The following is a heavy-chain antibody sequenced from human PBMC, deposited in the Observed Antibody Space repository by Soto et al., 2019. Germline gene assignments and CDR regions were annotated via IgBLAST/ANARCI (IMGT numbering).Heavy chain of an antibody. Sequence: QVQLVQSGGEVKKPGASVKVSCKASGYTFTIYGINWVRQAPGQGFEWMGWISPDNGNTNYAQKLQGRVTMTTDTSTNTAYMELRSLRSDDTAVYYCARALGYSGYAGMDVWGQGTTVTVSS. V-gene: IGHV1-18*01. CDR2: ISPDNGNT. CDR1: GYTFTIYG. CDR3: ARALGYSGYAGMDV. J-gene: IGHJ6*02. D-gene: IGHD5-12*01.